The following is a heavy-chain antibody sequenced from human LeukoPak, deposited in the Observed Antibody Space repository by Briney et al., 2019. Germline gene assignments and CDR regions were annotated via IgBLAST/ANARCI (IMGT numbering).Heavy chain of an antibody. CDR3: ATDSMVRGVIPL. D-gene: IGHD3-10*01. Sequence: ASVKISCKVSGYTFTDYYMHWVQQAPGKGLEWMGLVDPEDGETIYAEKFQGRVTITADTSTGTAYMELSSLRSEDTAVYYCATDSMVRGVIPLWGQGTLVTVSS. CDR2: VDPEDGET. CDR1: GYTFTDYY. V-gene: IGHV1-69-2*01. J-gene: IGHJ4*02.